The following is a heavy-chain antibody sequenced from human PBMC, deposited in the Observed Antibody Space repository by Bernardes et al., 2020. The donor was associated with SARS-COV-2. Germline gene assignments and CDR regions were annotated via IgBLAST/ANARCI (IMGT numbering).Heavy chain of an antibody. CDR2: INYSGDGT. Sequence: GGSLRLSCAASGFTFSSYAMNWVRQAPGKGMEWVSTINYSGDGTYYADSVKGRFTISRENSKNTLYLQINSLRADDTAVYYCTKGHFTEGTKIDYWGQGTLVTVSS. CDR3: TKGHFTEGTKIDY. V-gene: IGHV3-23*01. D-gene: IGHD2-8*02. J-gene: IGHJ4*02. CDR1: GFTFSSYA.